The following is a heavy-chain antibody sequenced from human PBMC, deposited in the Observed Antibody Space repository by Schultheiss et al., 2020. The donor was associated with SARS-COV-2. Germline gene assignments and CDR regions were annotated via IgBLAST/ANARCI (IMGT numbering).Heavy chain of an antibody. J-gene: IGHJ4*02. CDR3: ASPDYGSGSYESNY. CDR2: ISYDTYNK. V-gene: IGHV3-30*03. CDR1: GFTFSSYS. D-gene: IGHD3-10*01. Sequence: GESLKISCAASGFTFSSYSMNWVRQAPGRGLEWVAVISYDTYNKYYADSVKGRFTISRDNSKKTLHLQMNSLKSEDTAIYYCASPDYGSGSYESNYWGQGTLVTVSS.